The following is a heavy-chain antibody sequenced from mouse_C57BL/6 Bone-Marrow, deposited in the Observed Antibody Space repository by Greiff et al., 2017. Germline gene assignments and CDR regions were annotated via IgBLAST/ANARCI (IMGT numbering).Heavy chain of an antibody. V-gene: IGHV1-64*01. Sequence: QVQLQQPGAELVKPGASLKLSCKASGYTFTSYWMHWVKQRPGQGLEWIGMIHPNSGSTNYNEKFKSKATLTVDKSSSTAYMQLSSLTSEDSAVYYCARELTNWDWYFDVWGTGTTVTVSS. CDR1: GYTFTSYW. D-gene: IGHD4-1*01. J-gene: IGHJ1*03. CDR3: ARELTNWDWYFDV. CDR2: IHPNSGST.